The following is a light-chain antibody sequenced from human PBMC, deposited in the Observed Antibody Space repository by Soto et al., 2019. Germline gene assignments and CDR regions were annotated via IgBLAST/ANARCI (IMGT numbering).Light chain of an antibody. V-gene: IGKV1-5*01. CDR3: QQYTSYSWT. Sequence: IPMTQSASALSASVGDRVTITCRASETINNWLAWYQQKPGIAPKLLIYDAYILESGVPSRFSGSGSGTEFTLTISSLQPDDLATYYCQQYTSYSWTFGQGIKVDI. CDR1: ETINNW. J-gene: IGKJ1*01. CDR2: DAY.